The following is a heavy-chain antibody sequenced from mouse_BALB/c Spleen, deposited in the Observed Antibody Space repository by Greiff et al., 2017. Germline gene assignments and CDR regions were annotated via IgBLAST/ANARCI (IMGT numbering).Heavy chain of an antibody. CDR1: GYSITSGYY. J-gene: IGHJ2*01. CDR3: ARGGQLFDY. Sequence: VQLKESGPGLVKPSQSLSLTCSVTGYSITSGYYWNWIRQFPGNKLEWMGYISYDGSNNYNPSLKNRISITRDTSKNQFFLKLNSVTTEDTATYYCARGGQLFDYWGQGTTLTVSS. CDR2: ISYDGSN. D-gene: IGHD6-1*01. V-gene: IGHV3-6*02.